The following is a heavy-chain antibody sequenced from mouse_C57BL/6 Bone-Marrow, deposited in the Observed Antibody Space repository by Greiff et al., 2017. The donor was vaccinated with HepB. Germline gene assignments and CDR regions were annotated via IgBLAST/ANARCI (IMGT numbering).Heavy chain of an antibody. J-gene: IGHJ3*01. CDR2: IHPNSGST. D-gene: IGHD2-4*01. CDR3: ARKGPYDYDAWFAY. V-gene: IGHV1-64*01. Sequence: PGASVKLSCKASGYTFTSYWMHWVKQRPGQGLEWIGMIHPNSGSTNYNEKFKSKATLTVDKSSSTAYMQLSSLTSEDSAVYYCARKGPYDYDAWFAYWGQGTLVTVSA. CDR1: GYTFTSYW.